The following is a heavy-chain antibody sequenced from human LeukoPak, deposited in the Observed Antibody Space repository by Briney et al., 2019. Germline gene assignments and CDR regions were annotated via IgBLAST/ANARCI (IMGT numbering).Heavy chain of an antibody. Sequence: SETLSLTCAVYGGSFSGYYWSWIRQPPGRGLEWIGSIYHSGSTSYNPSLKSRVTISVDTSKNQFSLKLSSLTAADTAIYYCARGSGTYFRTYFDPWGQGTLVTVSS. V-gene: IGHV4-34*01. CDR1: GGSFSGYY. D-gene: IGHD3-10*01. J-gene: IGHJ5*02. CDR3: ARGSGTYFRTYFDP. CDR2: IYHSGST.